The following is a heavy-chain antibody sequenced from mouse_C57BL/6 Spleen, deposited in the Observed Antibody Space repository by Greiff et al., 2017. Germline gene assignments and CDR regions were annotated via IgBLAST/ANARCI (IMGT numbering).Heavy chain of an antibody. CDR3: ARRYDGFPYAMDY. Sequence: QVQLQQPGAELVKPGASVKLSCKASGYTFTSYWMQWVKQRPGQGLEWIGEIDPSDSYTNYNQKFKGKATLTVDTSSSTAYMQLSSLTSEDSAVYYCARRYDGFPYAMDYWGQGTSVTVSS. J-gene: IGHJ4*01. CDR2: IDPSDSYT. D-gene: IGHD2-3*01. V-gene: IGHV1-50*01. CDR1: GYTFTSYW.